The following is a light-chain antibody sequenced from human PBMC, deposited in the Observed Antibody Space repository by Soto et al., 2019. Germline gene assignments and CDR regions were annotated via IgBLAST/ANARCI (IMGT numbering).Light chain of an antibody. V-gene: IGKV3D-20*02. Sequence: EIESTQSPSTLSLSPGERATLSCRASQRVASGFLAWYQENPGQPPRLLLYGVSSRATGIPDRFSGSGSGTDFTITISSLEPEDFAVYCCQQRSNLQMTFGQGTRLEVK. J-gene: IGKJ5*01. CDR2: GVS. CDR3: QQRSNLQMT. CDR1: QRVASGF.